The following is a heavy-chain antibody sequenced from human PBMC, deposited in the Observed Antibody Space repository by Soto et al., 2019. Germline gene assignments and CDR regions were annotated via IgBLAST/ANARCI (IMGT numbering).Heavy chain of an antibody. V-gene: IGHV2-5*01. CDR3: TLRQDTSRGPIY. Sequence: GSGPTLVNPTQTLTLTCTVSGFSLTTRGMTLGWIRQPPGKAPEWLALSTQYSPSLQSRLTFTEDTSKNQVVLTMTNMDPVDTATYYCTLRQDTSRGPIYWGQGVMVTVSS. J-gene: IGHJ4*02. D-gene: IGHD6-13*01. CDR1: GFSLTTRGMT. CDR2: ST.